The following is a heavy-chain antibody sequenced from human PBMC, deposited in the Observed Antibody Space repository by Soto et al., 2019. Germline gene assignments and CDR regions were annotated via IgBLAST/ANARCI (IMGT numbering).Heavy chain of an antibody. V-gene: IGHV3-9*01. D-gene: IGHD6-13*01. J-gene: IGHJ3*02. CDR2: ISWHSGSI. CDR1: GFTFDDYA. CDR3: AKEQQDAFDI. Sequence: EVQLVESGGGLVQPGRSLRLSCAASGFTFDDYAMHWVRQAPGKGLEWVSGISWHSGSIGYADSVKGRFTISRDNAKNSLYLQMNSLRAEDTALYYCAKEQQDAFDIWGQETMVTVSS.